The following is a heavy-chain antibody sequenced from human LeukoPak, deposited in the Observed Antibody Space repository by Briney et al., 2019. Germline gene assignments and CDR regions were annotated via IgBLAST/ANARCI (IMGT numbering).Heavy chain of an antibody. CDR1: GFTFSSFG. CDR2: ISGSGGTT. D-gene: IGHD3-10*01. V-gene: IGHV3-23*01. CDR3: AKSPYFYNSGRYVDV. Sequence: GGSLRLSCVPSGFTFSSFGMSWVRQATGKGLEWVSSISGSGGTTYYADSIKGRFTISRDSSKNMLYLQMNRLTAEDTAVYYCAKSPYFYNSGRYVDVWGKGTTVTVSS. J-gene: IGHJ6*03.